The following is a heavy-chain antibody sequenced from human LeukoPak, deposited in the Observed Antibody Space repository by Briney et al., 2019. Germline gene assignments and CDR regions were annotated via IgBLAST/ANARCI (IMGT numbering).Heavy chain of an antibody. Sequence: SETLSLTCTVSGDSISTSNSYWGWIRQPPGKGLEWIGSIYYSGNTYYNASLKSRVTISVDTSKNQFSLKFTSVTAADTAVYYCARERLYYGSGSFDYWGQGTLVTVSS. CDR2: IYYSGNT. V-gene: IGHV4-39*02. J-gene: IGHJ4*02. CDR3: ARERLYYGSGSFDY. CDR1: GDSISTSNSY. D-gene: IGHD3-10*01.